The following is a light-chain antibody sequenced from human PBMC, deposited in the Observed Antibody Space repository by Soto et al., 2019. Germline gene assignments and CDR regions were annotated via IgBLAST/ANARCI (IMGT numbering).Light chain of an antibody. CDR3: AAWDDSLNGVV. V-gene: IGLV1-44*01. CDR2: TNN. CDR1: SSNIGSNT. J-gene: IGLJ2*01. Sequence: QSVLTQPPSASGTPGQRVTIYCSGSSSNIGSNTINWYQQLPGTAPKLLIYTNNQRPSGVPDRFSGSKSGTPASLAISGLQSEDEADYYCAAWDDSLNGVVFGGGTKLTVL.